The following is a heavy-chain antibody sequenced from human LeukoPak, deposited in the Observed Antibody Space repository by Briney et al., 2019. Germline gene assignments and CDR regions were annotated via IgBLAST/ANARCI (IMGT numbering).Heavy chain of an antibody. D-gene: IGHD3-22*01. Sequence: PSETLSLTCTVSGGSISSFYWSWIRQPPGKGLEWIGYIYYSGSTYYNPSLKSRVTISVDTSKNQFSLKLSSVTAADTAVYYCARLQPIDYYDSSGLWAFDIWGQGTMVTVSS. CDR2: IYYSGST. J-gene: IGHJ3*02. CDR1: GGSISSFY. CDR3: ARLQPIDYYDSSGLWAFDI. V-gene: IGHV4-59*08.